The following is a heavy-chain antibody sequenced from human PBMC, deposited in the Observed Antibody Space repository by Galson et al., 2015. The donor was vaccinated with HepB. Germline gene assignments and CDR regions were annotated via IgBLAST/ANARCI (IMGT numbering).Heavy chain of an antibody. CDR1: GYTFTDYY. CDR2: VDPEDGET. J-gene: IGHJ3*02. Sequence: VKVSCKVSGYTFTDYYMHWVQQAPGKGLEWMGLVDPEDGETIYAEKFQGRVTITADTSTDTAYMELSSLRSEDTAVYYCATTYSSSWHPIPWAFDIWGQGTMVTVSS. D-gene: IGHD6-13*01. CDR3: ATTYSSSWHPIPWAFDI. V-gene: IGHV1-69-2*01.